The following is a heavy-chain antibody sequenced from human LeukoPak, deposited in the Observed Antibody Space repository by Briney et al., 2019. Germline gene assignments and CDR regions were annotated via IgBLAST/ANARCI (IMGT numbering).Heavy chain of an antibody. Sequence: SETLSLTCTVSGGSIGWDYWSWIRQSAGKGLEWIGRIYKSGSTNYNPSFRSRVSMSVDTSKTQFSINVTSVTAADTAVYYCAREEYFQDSNGYSYHFHPWRQGRLVTVSS. J-gene: IGHJ5*02. CDR2: IYKSGST. V-gene: IGHV4-4*07. CDR1: GGSIGWDY. D-gene: IGHD3-22*01. CDR3: AREEYFQDSNGYSYHFHP.